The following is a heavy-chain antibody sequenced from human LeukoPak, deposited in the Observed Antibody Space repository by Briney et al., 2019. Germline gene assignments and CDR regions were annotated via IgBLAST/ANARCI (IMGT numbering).Heavy chain of an antibody. D-gene: IGHD2-2*01. V-gene: IGHV3-20*04. CDR1: GFTFDDYG. CDR3: AKPFSVVIPAAPGY. CDR2: INWNGGST. Sequence: GGSLRLSCAASGFTFDDYGMSWVRQAPGKGLEWVSGINWNGGSTGYADSVKGRFTISRDNAKNSLYLQMNSLRAEDTALYYCAKPFSVVIPAAPGYWGQGTLVTVSS. J-gene: IGHJ4*02.